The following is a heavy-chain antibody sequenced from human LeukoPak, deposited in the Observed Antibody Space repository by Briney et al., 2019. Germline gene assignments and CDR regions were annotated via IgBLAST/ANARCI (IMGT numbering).Heavy chain of an antibody. D-gene: IGHD3-10*01. V-gene: IGHV1-2*02. J-gene: IGHJ5*02. Sequence: ASVKVSCKASGGTFSNDGISWVRQAPGQGLEWMGWINPNSGGTNYAQKFQGRVTMTRDTSISTAYMELSRLRSDDTAVYYCARDWRLWFGESLIGGAWFDPWGQGTLVTVSS. CDR3: ARDWRLWFGESLIGGAWFDP. CDR2: INPNSGGT. CDR1: GGTFSNDG.